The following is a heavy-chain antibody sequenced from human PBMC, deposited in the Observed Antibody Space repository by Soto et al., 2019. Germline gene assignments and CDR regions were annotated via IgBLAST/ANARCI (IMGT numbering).Heavy chain of an antibody. J-gene: IGHJ4*02. CDR3: ARGRPTYDFWSGYYTYYFDY. Sequence: SETLSLTCAVYGGSFSGYYWSWIRQPPGKGLEWIGEINHSGSTNYNPSLKSRVTISVDTSKNQFCLKLSSVTAADTAVYYCARGRPTYDFWSGYYTYYFDYWGQGTLVTVSS. V-gene: IGHV4-34*01. CDR1: GGSFSGYY. D-gene: IGHD3-3*01. CDR2: INHSGST.